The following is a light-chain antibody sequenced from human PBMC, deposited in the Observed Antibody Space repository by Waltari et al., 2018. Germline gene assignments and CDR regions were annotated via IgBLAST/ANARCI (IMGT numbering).Light chain of an antibody. Sequence: DIQMTQSPSTLSASVGARVTITCRARQSISSWLAWYQQKPGKAPKLLIYDASSLESGVPSRFSGSGSGTEFTLTISSLQPDDFATYYCQQYNSYQWTFGQGTKVEIK. V-gene: IGKV1-5*01. CDR2: DAS. CDR3: QQYNSYQWT. CDR1: QSISSW. J-gene: IGKJ1*01.